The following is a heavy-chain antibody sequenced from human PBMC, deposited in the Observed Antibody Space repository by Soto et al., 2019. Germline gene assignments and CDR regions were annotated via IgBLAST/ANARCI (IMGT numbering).Heavy chain of an antibody. CDR2: MSAYNGNT. V-gene: IGHV1-18*01. CDR1: AYTFTSYG. CDR3: ARAGYTGGWYSQGFDP. D-gene: IGHD6-19*01. Sequence: SVKVSCKPSAYTFTSYGISWVRQAPGQGLEWMGWMSAYNGNTNYAQKLQGRVTMTTDTSTSTAYMELRSLRSDDTAVYYWARAGYTGGWYSQGFDPWGQGTLVTASS. J-gene: IGHJ5*02.